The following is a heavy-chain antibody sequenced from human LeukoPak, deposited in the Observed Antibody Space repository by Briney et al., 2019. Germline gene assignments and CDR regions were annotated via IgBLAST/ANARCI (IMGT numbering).Heavy chain of an antibody. J-gene: IGHJ4*02. CDR2: IRGNGRST. CDR3: TKEYDYSGYLGQGRGYFDY. Sequence: GALDLSCGAAGFTFSSYAMAWGRRAPGKGRGGGSGIRGNGRSTYYAVSVKGRFTISRDNSKSTLYLQMNSLRAEDTAIYLCTKEYDYSGYLGQGRGYFDYWGQGTLVTVSS. V-gene: IGHV3-23*01. CDR1: GFTFSSYA. D-gene: IGHD3-22*01.